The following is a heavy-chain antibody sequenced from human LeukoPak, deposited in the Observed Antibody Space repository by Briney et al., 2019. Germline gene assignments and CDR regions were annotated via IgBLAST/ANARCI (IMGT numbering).Heavy chain of an antibody. CDR1: GGTFSSYA. CDR3: ARDGTPEYDHIWGRPQLY. J-gene: IGHJ4*02. Sequence: SVKVSCKASGGTFSSYAISWVRQAPGQGLEWMGGIIPIFGTANYAQKFQGRVTMTRDTSTSTVYMELKSLRSEDTAIYYCARDGTPEYDHIWGRPQLYWGQGTLVIVSS. D-gene: IGHD3-16*01. V-gene: IGHV1-69*05. CDR2: IIPIFGTA.